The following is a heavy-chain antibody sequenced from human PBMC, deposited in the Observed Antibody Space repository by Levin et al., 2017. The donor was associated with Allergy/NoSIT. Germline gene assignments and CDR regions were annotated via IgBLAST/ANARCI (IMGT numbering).Heavy chain of an antibody. V-gene: IGHV3-23*01. CDR2: ISERGGST. Sequence: SGGSLRLSCTASGFTFSTYGMSWVRQAPGKGLEWVSGISERGGSTYYADSVKGRFTISRDNSKNTLYLQMNSLRAEDTAIYYCAKDTPALSAGPYFDYWGQGTLVTVSS. J-gene: IGHJ4*02. D-gene: IGHD2-2*01. CDR3: AKDTPALSAGPYFDY. CDR1: GFTFSTYG.